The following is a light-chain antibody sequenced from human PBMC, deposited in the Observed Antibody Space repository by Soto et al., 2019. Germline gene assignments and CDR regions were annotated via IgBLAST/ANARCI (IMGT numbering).Light chain of an antibody. J-gene: IGKJ2*01. CDR1: HIFRRIS. CDR3: QQYSSTPHT. V-gene: IGKV3-20*01. Sequence: EIVLTQSPGTLSLSPGERATLSCRARHIFRRISLPGYQKKRGQAPRVPIYDESIRATGIQDRFSGSGSGKDFTLIITRLEPEDFAVYYCQQYSSTPHTFDQGTKVDIK. CDR2: DES.